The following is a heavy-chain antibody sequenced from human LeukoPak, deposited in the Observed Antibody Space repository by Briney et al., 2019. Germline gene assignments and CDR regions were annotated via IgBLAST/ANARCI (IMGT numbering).Heavy chain of an antibody. Sequence: GASVKLSCKASGYTFSNYNIHWLRQAPGRGLEWMGIVNPSGDSTNYAQNFQGRVTMTGDTSTNTVYMELSSLRSEDTAVYYCARVRDGYNDAYDIWGQGTMVTVTS. CDR2: VNPSGDST. J-gene: IGHJ3*02. CDR3: ARVRDGYNDAYDI. V-gene: IGHV1-46*01. D-gene: IGHD5-24*01. CDR1: GYTFSNYN.